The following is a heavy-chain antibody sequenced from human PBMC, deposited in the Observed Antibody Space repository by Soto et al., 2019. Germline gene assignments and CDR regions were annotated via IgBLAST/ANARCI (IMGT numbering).Heavy chain of an antibody. Sequence: SVKVSCKASGYTFTNYGISWVRQAPGQVLEWMGWINVYNGNTKYAQKVQGRVTMTTDTSTSTAYMELRSLRSDDTAVYYCARGVGSGSYFNQYTWFDPWRQATLV. CDR1: GYTFTNYG. D-gene: IGHD3-10*01. CDR2: INVYNGNT. CDR3: ARGVGSGSYFNQYTWFDP. V-gene: IGHV1-18*01. J-gene: IGHJ5*02.